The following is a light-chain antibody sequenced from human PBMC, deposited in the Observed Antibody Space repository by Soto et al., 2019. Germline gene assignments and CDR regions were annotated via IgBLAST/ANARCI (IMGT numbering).Light chain of an antibody. J-gene: IGLJ2*01. CDR3: CSYAGSSTWI. CDR1: TSDVGAYNY. V-gene: IGLV2-11*01. CDR2: YVT. Sequence: QSALTQPRSVSGSPGQSVTISCTGTTSDVGAYNYVSWYQQHPAKAPKLIIYYVTQRPSGVPDRLSASKSGSTASLTISGVQAEDEADYYCCSYAGSSTWIFGGGTKLTVL.